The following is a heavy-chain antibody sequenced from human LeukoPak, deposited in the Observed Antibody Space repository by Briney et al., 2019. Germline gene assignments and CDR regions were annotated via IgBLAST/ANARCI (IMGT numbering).Heavy chain of an antibody. Sequence: PGGSLRLSCAASGFTFSSYSMNWVRQAPGKGLEWVSSISSSSSYIYYADSVKGRFTISRDNAKNSLYLQMNSLRAEDMAVYYCARDFRYYDILTGYQSSYYFDYWGQGTLVTVSS. CDR3: ARDFRYYDILTGYQSSYYFDY. CDR1: GFTFSSYS. CDR2: ISSSSSYI. J-gene: IGHJ4*02. V-gene: IGHV3-21*01. D-gene: IGHD3-9*01.